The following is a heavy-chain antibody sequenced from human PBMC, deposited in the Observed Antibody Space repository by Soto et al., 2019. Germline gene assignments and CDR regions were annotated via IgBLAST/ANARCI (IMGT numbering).Heavy chain of an antibody. J-gene: IGHJ3*02. CDR1: GFTFSSYA. V-gene: IGHV3-23*01. CDR2: ISVSGGST. D-gene: IGHD6-13*01. Sequence: GGSLRLSCAASGFTFSSYAMSWVRQAPGKGLEWVSAISVSGGSTYYADSVKGRFTISRDNSKNTLYLQMNSLRAEDTAVYYCAKGSIAAAGTFDAFDIWGQGTMVTVS. CDR3: AKGSIAAAGTFDAFDI.